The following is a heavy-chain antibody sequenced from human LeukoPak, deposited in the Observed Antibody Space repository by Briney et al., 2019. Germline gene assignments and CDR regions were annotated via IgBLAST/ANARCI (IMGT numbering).Heavy chain of an antibody. Sequence: GGSLRLSCAASGFTFSSYSMNWVRQAPGKGLEWVSYISSSSSTIYYADSVKGRVTISRDNAKNSLYLQMNSLRAEDTAVYYCAAERTGGIDYWGQGTLVTVSS. CDR3: AAERTGGIDY. J-gene: IGHJ4*02. CDR1: GFTFSSYS. V-gene: IGHV3-48*01. CDR2: ISSSSSTI. D-gene: IGHD6-25*01.